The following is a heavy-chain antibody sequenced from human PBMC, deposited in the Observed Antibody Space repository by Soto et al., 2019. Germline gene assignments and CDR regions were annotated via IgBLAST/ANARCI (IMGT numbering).Heavy chain of an antibody. V-gene: IGHV2-5*02. D-gene: IGHD3-3*01. Sequence: QITLKESGPTLVKPTQTLTLTCTFSGFSLSTSGVGVGWIRQPPGKALEWLALIYWDDDKRYSPSLKSRLTNTKDTSKNQVVITMTNMDPVDTATYYCADSTIFGVVNEYYYMDVWGKGTTVTVSS. J-gene: IGHJ6*03. CDR3: ADSTIFGVVNEYYYMDV. CDR1: GFSLSTSGVG. CDR2: IYWDDDK.